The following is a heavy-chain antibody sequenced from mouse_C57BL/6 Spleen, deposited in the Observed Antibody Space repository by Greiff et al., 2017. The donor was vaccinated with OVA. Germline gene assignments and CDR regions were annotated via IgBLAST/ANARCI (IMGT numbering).Heavy chain of an antibody. CDR1: GYTFTDYN. D-gene: IGHD1-1*01. V-gene: IGHV1-18*01. CDR2: INPNNGGT. CDR3: ARKDGSRGTGYAY. J-gene: IGHJ3*01. Sequence: EVQRVESGPELVKPGASVKIPCKASGYTFTDYNMDWVKQSHGKSLEWIGDINPNNGGTIYNQKFKGKATLTVDKSSSTAYMELRSLTSEDTAVYYCARKDGSRGTGYAYWGQGTLVTVAA.